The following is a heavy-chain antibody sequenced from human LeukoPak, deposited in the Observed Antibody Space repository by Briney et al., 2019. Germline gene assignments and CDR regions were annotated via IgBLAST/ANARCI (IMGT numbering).Heavy chain of an antibody. CDR2: VYYSGST. Sequence: SETLSLTCTVSGGSVSSSSFYWGWIRQPPGKGLEWIGSVYYSGSTFYNPSLKSRVTISTDTSNNQLSLKLRSVTAADTAVYYCARDVSATIFSRYIDVWGKGTTVTVSS. CDR1: GGSVSSSSFY. J-gene: IGHJ6*03. V-gene: IGHV4-39*07. CDR3: ARDVSATIFSRYIDV. D-gene: IGHD3-10*02.